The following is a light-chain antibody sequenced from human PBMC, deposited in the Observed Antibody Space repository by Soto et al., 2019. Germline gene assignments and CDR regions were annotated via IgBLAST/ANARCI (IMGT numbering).Light chain of an antibody. J-gene: IGKJ3*01. Sequence: DIVLTQSPDTLSLSPGERATLSCRASQSVSVNSLAWYQQKGGQAPRLLIYAASTRATGVPDRFSGTGSGTDFALTISRLETDDSAVYYCQQYGGSPFTFGPGTKVDIK. CDR3: QQYGGSPFT. V-gene: IGKV3-20*01. CDR1: QSVSVNS. CDR2: AAS.